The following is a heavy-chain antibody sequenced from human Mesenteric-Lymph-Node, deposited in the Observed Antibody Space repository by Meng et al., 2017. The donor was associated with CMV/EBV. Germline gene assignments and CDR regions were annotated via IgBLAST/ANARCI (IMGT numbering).Heavy chain of an antibody. Sequence: AASGLTVSTNYMSWVRQAPGKGLEWVSVIYSGGSTYYADSVKGRFTISRDNSKNTLYLQMNSLRGEDTAEYYCARHQSSSSLGDWFDPWGQGTLVTV. V-gene: IGHV3-66*02. CDR1: GLTVSTNY. D-gene: IGHD6-6*01. CDR3: ARHQSSSSLGDWFDP. CDR2: IYSGGST. J-gene: IGHJ5*02.